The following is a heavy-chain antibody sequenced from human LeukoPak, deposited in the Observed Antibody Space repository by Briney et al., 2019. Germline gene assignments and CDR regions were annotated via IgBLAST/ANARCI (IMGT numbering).Heavy chain of an antibody. CDR3: ARGSSVVSSGYYFYYFDY. J-gene: IGHJ4*02. CDR1: GFTFSSYG. Sequence: GGSLRLSCAASGFTFSSYGMHWVRQAPGKGLEWVAVIWYDGSNKYYADPVKGRFTISRDNSKNTLYLQMNSLRAEDTAVYYCARGSSVVSSGYYFYYFDYWGQGTLVTVSS. D-gene: IGHD3-22*01. V-gene: IGHV3-33*01. CDR2: IWYDGSNK.